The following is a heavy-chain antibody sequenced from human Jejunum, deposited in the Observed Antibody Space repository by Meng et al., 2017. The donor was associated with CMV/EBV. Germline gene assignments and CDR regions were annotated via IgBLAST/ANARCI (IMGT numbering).Heavy chain of an antibody. D-gene: IGHD7-27*01. CDR2: ISNDGFTT. CDR3: AASGLGIDWYFDL. CDR1: GFSFSTNW. V-gene: IGHV3-74*03. Sequence: AASGFSFSTNWVPWVRQAPGRGLVRVSRISNDGFTTTYADSVKGRFTISRDNAENTLYLQMNSLRAEDTAVYYCAASGLGIDWYFDLWGRGTLVTVSS. J-gene: IGHJ2*01.